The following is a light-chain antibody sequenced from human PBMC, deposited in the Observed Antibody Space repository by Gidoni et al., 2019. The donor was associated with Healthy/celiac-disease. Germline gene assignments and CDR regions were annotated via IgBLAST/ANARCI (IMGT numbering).Light chain of an antibody. J-gene: IGKJ1*01. Sequence: DIVMTQSQATLSVYPGERATLSCRARQSVSSYLAWYQQKPGQAPRLLIYGASPRATGFPARFSGSGSGTEFTLTISSLQSEDFAVYYCQQYNNWPKTFGQGTKVEIK. CDR1: QSVSSY. CDR2: GAS. CDR3: QQYNNWPKT. V-gene: IGKV3-15*01.